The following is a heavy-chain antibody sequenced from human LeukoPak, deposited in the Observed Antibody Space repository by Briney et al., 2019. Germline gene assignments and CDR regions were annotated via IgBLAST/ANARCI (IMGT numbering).Heavy chain of an antibody. D-gene: IGHD6-25*01. V-gene: IGHV3-23*01. CDR3: AKNIPASGLTFVD. Sequence: GGSLRLSCAASGFTFSSYLMTWVRLTPGKGPEWVSSISGGGVTTYYADSVKGRFTISRDNSKSTLYLQMNSLRAEDTAVYYCAKNIPASGLTFVDWGQGTLVTVSS. CDR1: GFTFSSYL. CDR2: ISGGGVTT. J-gene: IGHJ4*02.